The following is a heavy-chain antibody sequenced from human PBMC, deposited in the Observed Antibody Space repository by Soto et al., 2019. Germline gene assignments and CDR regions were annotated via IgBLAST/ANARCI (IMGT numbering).Heavy chain of an antibody. CDR2: ISGSSSRT. CDR3: AKGALYNYGDPIDY. Sequence: EVQLLESGGGLEQPGGSLRLSCAASGFTFSTYAMNWVRQAPGKGLEWVSTISGSSSRTYYADSVKGRFTIYRDNSKNTLNLQMNSLRAEDTALYYCAKGALYNYGDPIDYWGQGTLVTVSS. CDR1: GFTFSTYA. V-gene: IGHV3-23*01. D-gene: IGHD5-12*01. J-gene: IGHJ4*02.